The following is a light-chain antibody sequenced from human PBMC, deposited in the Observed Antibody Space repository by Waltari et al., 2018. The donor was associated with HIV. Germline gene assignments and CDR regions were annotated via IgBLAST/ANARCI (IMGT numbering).Light chain of an antibody. CDR2: GNN. J-gene: IGLJ2*01. V-gene: IGLV1-40*01. CDR1: SSNIGAGYD. Sequence: QSVLTQPPSVSVAPGQRVTISCTGSSSNIGAGYDVHWYQQVPGTAPKLLIYGNNNRPSGVPDRFSASKSGASPSLAITGLQAEDEADYYCQSYDSSLTGSVFGGGTKLTVL. CDR3: QSYDSSLTGSV.